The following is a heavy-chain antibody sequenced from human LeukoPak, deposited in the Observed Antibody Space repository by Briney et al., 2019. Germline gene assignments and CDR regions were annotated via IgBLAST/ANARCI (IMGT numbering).Heavy chain of an antibody. Sequence: ASVKVSCKASGYTFTGYYMHWVRQAPGQGLEWMGWISAYNGNTNYVQKLQGRVTMTTDTSTSTAYMELRSLRSDDTAVYYCARDRVPTYPGGDYWGQGTLVTVSS. D-gene: IGHD5-12*01. V-gene: IGHV1-18*04. J-gene: IGHJ4*02. CDR3: ARDRVPTYPGGDY. CDR1: GYTFTGYY. CDR2: ISAYNGNT.